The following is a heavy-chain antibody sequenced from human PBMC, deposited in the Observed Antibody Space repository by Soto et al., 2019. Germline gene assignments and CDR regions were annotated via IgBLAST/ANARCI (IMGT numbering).Heavy chain of an antibody. D-gene: IGHD5-12*01. CDR3: ARHSGGYDRRYFDY. Sequence: PSETLSLTCTVSGGSISSYYWSWFRQPPGKGLEWIGYIYYSGSTNYNPSLKSRVAISVDTSENEFSLKLSSVTAADTAVYYCARHSGGYDRRYFDYWGQGTLVTVSS. V-gene: IGHV4-59*08. CDR1: GGSISSYY. CDR2: IYYSGST. J-gene: IGHJ4*02.